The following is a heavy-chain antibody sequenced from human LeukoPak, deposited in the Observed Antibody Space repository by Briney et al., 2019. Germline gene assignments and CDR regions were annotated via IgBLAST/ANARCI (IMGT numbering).Heavy chain of an antibody. CDR3: ARSHYGGRRFYDY. CDR1: GYTFTSYA. Sequence: ALVKVSCKASGYTFTSYAMNWVRQAPGQGLEWMGWMNPNSGNTGYAQKFQGRVTMTRNTSISTAYMELSSLRSEDTAVYYCARSHYGGRRFYDYWGQGTLVTVSS. D-gene: IGHD4-23*01. CDR2: MNPNSGNT. J-gene: IGHJ4*02. V-gene: IGHV1-8*02.